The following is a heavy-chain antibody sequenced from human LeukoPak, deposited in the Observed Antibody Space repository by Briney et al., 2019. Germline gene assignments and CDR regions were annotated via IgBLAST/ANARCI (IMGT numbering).Heavy chain of an antibody. CDR2: IYHSGST. CDR3: TRADRVVPASSTSNDWFDP. D-gene: IGHD2-2*01. V-gene: IGHV4-30-2*01. Sequence: KPSETLSLTCTVSGASISSGGYYWSWIRQPPGKGLEWVGYIYHSGSTYYNPSLKSRVTISVDRSKNQFSLRLSSVTAADTAVYYCTRADRVVPASSTSNDWFDPWGQGALVTVSS. J-gene: IGHJ5*02. CDR1: GASISSGGYY.